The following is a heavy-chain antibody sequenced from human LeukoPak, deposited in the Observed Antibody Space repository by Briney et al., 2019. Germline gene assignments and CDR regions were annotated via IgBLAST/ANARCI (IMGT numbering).Heavy chain of an antibody. CDR3: AREKTGYSYGYNWFDP. CDR1: GFTVSNNY. CDR2: IYSGGST. J-gene: IGHJ5*02. Sequence: GGSLRLSCAASGFTVSNNYMSWVRQAPGKGLEWVSVIYSGGSTYYADSVKGRFTISRDNSKNTLYLQMNSLRAEDTAVYYCAREKTGYSYGYNWFDPWGQGTLVTVSS. D-gene: IGHD5-18*01. V-gene: IGHV3-66*02.